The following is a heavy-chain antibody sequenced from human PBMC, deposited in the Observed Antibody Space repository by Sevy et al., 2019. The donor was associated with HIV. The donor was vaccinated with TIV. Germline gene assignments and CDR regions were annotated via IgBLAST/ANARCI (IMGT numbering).Heavy chain of an antibody. Sequence: SETLSLTCAVYGGSFSGYYWNWIRQTPGKGLEWIGEINHSGSTNYNPSLKSRVTISVDTSKNQFPLRLNSVTAADTAVYYCARAPPVVVVPGAPSWFDPWGQVTLVTVSS. V-gene: IGHV4-34*01. CDR3: ARAPPVVVVPGAPSWFDP. CDR1: GGSFSGYY. D-gene: IGHD2-2*01. CDR2: INHSGST. J-gene: IGHJ5*02.